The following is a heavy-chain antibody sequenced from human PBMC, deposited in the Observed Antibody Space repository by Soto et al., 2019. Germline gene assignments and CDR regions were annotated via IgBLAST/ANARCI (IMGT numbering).Heavy chain of an antibody. Sequence: PSETLSLTCTVSGGSISNYNWSWIRQPPGKGLEWIGYICYNGGTRYNPSLKSRVTISVDTSKNQFSLKLSSVTAADTAVYYCARSGSSHYDDAFDIWGQGTMVTVSS. CDR3: ARSGSSHYDDAFDI. CDR1: GGSISNYN. V-gene: IGHV4-59*01. J-gene: IGHJ3*02. CDR2: ICYNGGT. D-gene: IGHD3-3*01.